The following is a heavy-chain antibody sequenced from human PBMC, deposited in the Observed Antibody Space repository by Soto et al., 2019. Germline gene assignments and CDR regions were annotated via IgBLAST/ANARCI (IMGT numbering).Heavy chain of an antibody. CDR1: GGSFSGYY. CDR3: ARKVYPLSSSPFDY. CDR2: INHSGST. D-gene: IGHD6-6*01. V-gene: IGHV4-34*01. Sequence: SETLSLTCAVYGGSFSGYYWSWIRQPPGKGLEWIGEINHSGSTNYNPSLKSRVTISVDTSKNQFSLKLSSVTAADTAVYYCARKVYPLSSSPFDYCGQGTLVTVSS. J-gene: IGHJ4*02.